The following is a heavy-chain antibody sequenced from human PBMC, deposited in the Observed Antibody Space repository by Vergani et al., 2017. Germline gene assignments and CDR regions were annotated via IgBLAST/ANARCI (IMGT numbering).Heavy chain of an antibody. Sequence: QLHLQESGPGLVKPSETLSLTCTVSGGSITRSSYYWGWIRQPPGKGLEWIGNIYHSGGAYYNPSLKGRVTISVDTSKNQFSLEVTSVTAADTAIYFCARGQTGYSSDWSTYFFYMDVWGKGTTVTVSS. D-gene: IGHD6-19*01. CDR1: GGSITRSSYY. CDR2: IYHSGGA. J-gene: IGHJ6*03. CDR3: ARGQTGYSSDWSTYFFYMDV. V-gene: IGHV4-39*01.